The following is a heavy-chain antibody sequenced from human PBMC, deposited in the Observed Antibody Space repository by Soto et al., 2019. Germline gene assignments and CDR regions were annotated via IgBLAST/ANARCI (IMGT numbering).Heavy chain of an antibody. D-gene: IGHD5-12*01. CDR3: VKDRVPGAYGHYYGMDV. Sequence: QVQLVESWGGVVQPGRSLRLSCRVTGITLNNSGIHWVRQAPGKGLEWMAVISHDGSEQYYADSMKGRLNISRDNSKNTVNLQMHSLRGEDTAIYYCVKDRVPGAYGHYYGMDVWGQGTTVNVSS. CDR1: GITLNNSG. V-gene: IGHV3-30*18. CDR2: ISHDGSEQ. J-gene: IGHJ6*02.